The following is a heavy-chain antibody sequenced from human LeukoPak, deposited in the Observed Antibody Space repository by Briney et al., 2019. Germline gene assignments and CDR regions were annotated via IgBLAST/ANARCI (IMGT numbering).Heavy chain of an antibody. V-gene: IGHV3-48*04. CDR2: ISSSGSTI. CDR1: GFTFSSYA. CDR3: ARDRWELLTPFDP. D-gene: IGHD1-26*01. Sequence: GGSLRLSCAASGFTFSSYAMSWVRQAPGKGLEWVSYISSSGSTIYYADSVKGRFTISRDNAKNSLYLQMNSLRAEDTAVYYCARDRWELLTPFDPWGQGTLVTVSS. J-gene: IGHJ5*02.